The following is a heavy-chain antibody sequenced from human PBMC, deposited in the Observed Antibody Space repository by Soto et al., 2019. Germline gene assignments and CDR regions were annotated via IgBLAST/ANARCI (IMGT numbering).Heavy chain of an antibody. CDR1: GGSISSYY. V-gene: IGHV4-59*01. D-gene: IGHD1-7*01. Sequence: SETLSLTCTVSGGSISSYYWSWIRQPPGKGLEWIGYIYYSGSTNYNPSLKSRVTISVDTSKNQFSLKLSSVTAADTAVYYCARSRFRTSPTGPTPQTTGYYYYGMDVWGQGTTVTVSS. CDR3: ARSRFRTSPTGPTPQTTGYYYYGMDV. J-gene: IGHJ6*02. CDR2: IYYSGST.